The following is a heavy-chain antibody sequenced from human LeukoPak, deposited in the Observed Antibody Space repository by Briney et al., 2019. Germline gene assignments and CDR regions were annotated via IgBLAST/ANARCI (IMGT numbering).Heavy chain of an antibody. V-gene: IGHV4-34*01. CDR3: ARGNHWFDP. J-gene: IGHJ5*02. Sequence: SETLSLTCAVYGGSFSGYYWSWIRQPPGKGLERMGEINHSGRTNYNPSLKSRVTISVDPSKNQSSLKPSSVTAADTAVYYCARGNHWFDPWGQGNLVTVSS. CDR2: INHSGRT. CDR1: GGSFSGYY.